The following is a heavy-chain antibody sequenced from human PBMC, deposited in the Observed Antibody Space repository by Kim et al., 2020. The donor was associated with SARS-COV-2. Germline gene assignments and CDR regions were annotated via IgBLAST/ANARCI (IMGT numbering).Heavy chain of an antibody. D-gene: IGHD3-22*01. J-gene: IGHJ4*02. V-gene: IGHV4-59*09. CDR3: ARGGETYYYDSSGYYGFDY. Sequence: SRVTISVDTSKNQFSLKLSSVTAADTAVYYCARGGETYYYDSSGYYGFDYWGQGTLVTVSS.